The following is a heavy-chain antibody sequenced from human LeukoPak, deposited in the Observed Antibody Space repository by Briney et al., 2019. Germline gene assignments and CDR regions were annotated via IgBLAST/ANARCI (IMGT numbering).Heavy chain of an antibody. D-gene: IGHD5-18*01. J-gene: IGHJ4*02. CDR2: ISSSSSYK. CDR3: ARNLYSYGAY. V-gene: IGHV3-21*01. Sequence: GGSLRLSCAASGFTFSSYSMNWVRQAPGKGLEWVSSISSSSSYKYHADSVKGRFIISRDNARNSLTLQMNSLRAEDTAVYYCARNLYSYGAYWGQGTLVTVSS. CDR1: GFTFSSYS.